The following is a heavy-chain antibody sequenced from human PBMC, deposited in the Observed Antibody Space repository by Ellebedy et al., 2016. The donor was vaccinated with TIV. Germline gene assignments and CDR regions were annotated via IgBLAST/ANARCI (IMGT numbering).Heavy chain of an antibody. J-gene: IGHJ4*02. CDR2: IRSKAYGGTT. Sequence: GESLKISXTASGFTFGDYAMSWFRQAPGKGLEWVGFIRSKAYGGTTEYAASVKGRFTISRDDSKSIAYLQMNSLKTEDTAVYYCALGVIGNRDYWGQGTLVTVSS. V-gene: IGHV3-49*03. CDR3: ALGVIGNRDY. CDR1: GFTFGDYA. D-gene: IGHD3-16*02.